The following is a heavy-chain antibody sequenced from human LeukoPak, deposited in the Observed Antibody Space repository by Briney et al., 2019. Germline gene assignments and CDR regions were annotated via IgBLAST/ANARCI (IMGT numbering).Heavy chain of an antibody. D-gene: IGHD6-13*01. Sequence: GSLRLSCAASGFTFSSYAMHWVRQAPGKGLEWVAVISYDGSNKYYADSVKGRFTISRDNSKNTLYLQMNSLRAEDTAVYYCARDRFIAAAGSSEAFDIWGQGTMVTVSS. CDR2: ISYDGSNK. J-gene: IGHJ3*02. V-gene: IGHV3-30-3*01. CDR1: GFTFSSYA. CDR3: ARDRFIAAAGSSEAFDI.